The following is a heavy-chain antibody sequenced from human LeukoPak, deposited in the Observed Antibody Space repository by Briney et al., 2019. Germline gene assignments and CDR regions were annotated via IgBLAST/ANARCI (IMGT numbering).Heavy chain of an antibody. V-gene: IGHV3-33*01. CDR2: IWYDGSNK. CDR3: GDFDWFDAFDI. Sequence: PGGSLRLSCAASGFTFSSYGMHWVRQAPGKGLEWVAVIWYDGSNKYYADSVKGRFTISRDNSKNTLYLQMNSLRAEDTAVYYCGDFDWFDAFDIWGQGTMVTVSS. J-gene: IGHJ3*02. CDR1: GFTFSSYG. D-gene: IGHD3-9*01.